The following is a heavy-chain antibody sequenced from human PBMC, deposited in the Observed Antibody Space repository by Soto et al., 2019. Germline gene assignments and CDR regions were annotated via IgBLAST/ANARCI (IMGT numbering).Heavy chain of an antibody. CDR2: IIPILGIA. CDR3: AIRLRFLEWLPDY. V-gene: IGHV1-69*02. D-gene: IGHD3-3*01. CDR1: GGTFSSYT. J-gene: IGHJ4*02. Sequence: GASVKFSCKASGGTFSSYTISWVRQAPGQGLEWMGRIIPILGIANYAQKFQGRVTITADKSTSTAYMELSSLRSEDTAVYYCAIRLRFLEWLPDYWGQGTLVTVSS.